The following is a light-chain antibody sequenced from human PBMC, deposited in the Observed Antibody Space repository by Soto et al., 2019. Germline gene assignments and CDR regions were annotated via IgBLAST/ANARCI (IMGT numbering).Light chain of an antibody. J-gene: IGKJ1*01. V-gene: IGKV3-20*01. CDR1: QSVSSSY. Sequence: EIVLTQSPGTLSLSPGERATLSCRASQSVSSSYLAWYQQKPGQASRLLTYGASGRATGIPDRFSGSGSGTGFTLTISRLEPEDFAVYYCQQYGSLPRTFGQGTKVDIK. CDR2: GAS. CDR3: QQYGSLPRT.